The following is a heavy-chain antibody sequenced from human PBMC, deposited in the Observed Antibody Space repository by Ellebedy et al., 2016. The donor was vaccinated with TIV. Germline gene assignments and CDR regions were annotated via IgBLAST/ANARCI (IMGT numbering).Heavy chain of an antibody. D-gene: IGHD6-19*01. CDR1: GYTFTSYA. V-gene: IGHV1-69*13. CDR3: ASRPTPIAVAGRINFDY. CDR2: IIPIFGTA. J-gene: IGHJ4*02. Sequence: ASVKVSCKASGYTFTSYAISWVRQAPGQGLEWMGGIIPIFGTANYAQKFQGRVTITADESTSTAYMELSSLRSEDTAVYYCASRPTPIAVAGRINFDYWGQGTLVTVSS.